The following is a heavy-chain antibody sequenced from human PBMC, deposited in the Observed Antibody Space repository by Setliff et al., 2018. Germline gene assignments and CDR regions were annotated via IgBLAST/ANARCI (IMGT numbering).Heavy chain of an antibody. J-gene: IGHJ4*02. Sequence: SETLSLTCTVSGGSLSSGSYYWIWIRQPPGKGLEWIGEINHSGSTNYNPSLKSRVTISVDTSKNQFSLKLSSVTAADTALYYCTVYNTGSSKDHYWGQGTPVTVSS. CDR3: TVYNTGSSKDHY. D-gene: IGHD2-8*02. CDR2: INHSGST. CDR1: GGSLSSGSYY. V-gene: IGHV4-61*01.